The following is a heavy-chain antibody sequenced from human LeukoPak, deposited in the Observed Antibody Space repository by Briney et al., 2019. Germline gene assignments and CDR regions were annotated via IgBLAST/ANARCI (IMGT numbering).Heavy chain of an antibody. CDR2: INHSGST. CDR1: GGSFSGYY. D-gene: IGHD3-16*02. J-gene: IGHJ4*02. CDR3: ARVRYDYVWGSYRYPGIFDY. Sequence: SETLSLTCAVYGGSFSGYYWSWIRQPPGKGLEWIGEINHSGSTNYNPSLKSRVTISVDTSKNQFSLKLSSVTAADTAVYYCARVRYDYVWGSYRYPGIFDYWGQGTLVTVSS. V-gene: IGHV4-34*01.